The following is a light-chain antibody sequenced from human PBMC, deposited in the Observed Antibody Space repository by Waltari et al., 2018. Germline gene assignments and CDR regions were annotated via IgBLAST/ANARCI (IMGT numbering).Light chain of an antibody. CDR1: SSHSSNT. CDR3: ETGGHGTWV. V-gene: IGLV4-69*01. Sequence: QLVLTQSPSASVSLGASVKLTCTLSSSHSSNTIAWLQQQPGKGPRYLMKVNSDGSHRKGDEIPDRFSGSSSGAERYLTIASLQSEDEADYYCETGGHGTWVFDGGTKLTVL. J-gene: IGLJ3*02. CDR2: VNSDGSH.